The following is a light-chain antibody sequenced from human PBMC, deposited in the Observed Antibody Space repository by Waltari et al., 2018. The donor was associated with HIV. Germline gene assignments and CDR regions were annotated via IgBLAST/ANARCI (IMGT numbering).Light chain of an antibody. V-gene: IGLV2-11*01. CDR2: DIT. Sequence: QSALTQPRPVSGSPGHSVPISCTGTTRPVGGYNFVSWYQQHPGKAPNLLIYDITKRPSGVPDRFSGSKSGHTASLTSAVLQSEDEADYYCCSYAGSYTFVFGSGTKVTVL. J-gene: IGLJ1*01. CDR1: TRPVGGYNF. CDR3: CSYAGSYTFV.